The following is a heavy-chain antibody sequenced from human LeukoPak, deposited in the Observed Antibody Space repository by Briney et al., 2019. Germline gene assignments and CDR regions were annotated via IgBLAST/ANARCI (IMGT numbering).Heavy chain of an antibody. CDR2: IRSDRSNK. V-gene: IGHV3-30*02. CDR3: ARDLWGTTVTTDYFDS. CDR1: GFTFSSYG. Sequence: GGSLRLSCAASGFTFSSYGMHWVRQAPGKGLKWVAFIRSDRSNKYYADSVKGRFTISRDNAKNSLYLQMISLRAEDMAVYYCARDLWGTTVTTDYFDSWGQGTLVTVSS. J-gene: IGHJ4*02. D-gene: IGHD4-17*01.